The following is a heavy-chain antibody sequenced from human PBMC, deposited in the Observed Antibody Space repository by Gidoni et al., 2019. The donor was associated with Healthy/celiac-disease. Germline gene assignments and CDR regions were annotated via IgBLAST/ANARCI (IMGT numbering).Heavy chain of an antibody. V-gene: IGHV3-30*04. J-gene: IGHJ6*02. D-gene: IGHD3-3*01. Sequence: QVQLVESGGGVVQPGRSLRLYCAASGFTFSSYAMHWVRQAPGKGLEWVAVISYEGSNKYYADSVKGRFTISRDNSKNTLYLQMNSLRAEDTAVYYCARVRYYDFWSGYLSPYYYYGMDVWGQGTTVTVSS. CDR3: ARVRYYDFWSGYLSPYYYYGMDV. CDR2: ISYEGSNK. CDR1: GFTFSSYA.